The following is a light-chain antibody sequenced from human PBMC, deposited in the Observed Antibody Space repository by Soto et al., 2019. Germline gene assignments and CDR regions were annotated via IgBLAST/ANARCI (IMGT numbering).Light chain of an antibody. CDR2: WAS. J-gene: IGKJ4*01. Sequence: DIVMTQSPDSLAVSLGERATINCKSSRNILYSSNNKHYLAWYQQKPGQPPKLLIYWASTRESGVPDRFSGSGSGTDFTLTISSLQAEDVGVYYCQQYYSAPLTFGGGTKVEIK. CDR1: RNILYSSNNKHY. CDR3: QQYYSAPLT. V-gene: IGKV4-1*01.